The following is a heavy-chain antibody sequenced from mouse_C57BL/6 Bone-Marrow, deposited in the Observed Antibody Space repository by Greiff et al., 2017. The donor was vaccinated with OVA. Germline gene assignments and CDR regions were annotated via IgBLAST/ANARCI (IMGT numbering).Heavy chain of an antibody. CDR2: IWSGGST. CDR1: GFSFTSYG. V-gene: IGHV2-2*01. CDR3: ARNSDYSNYAWFAY. Sequence: QVQLKESGPGLVQPSQSLSITCTVSGFSFTSYGVHWVRQSPGKGLEWLGVIWSGGSTDYNAAFISRLSISKDKSKSQVFFKMNSLQADDTAIYDCARNSDYSNYAWFAYWGQGTLVTVSA. J-gene: IGHJ3*01. D-gene: IGHD2-5*01.